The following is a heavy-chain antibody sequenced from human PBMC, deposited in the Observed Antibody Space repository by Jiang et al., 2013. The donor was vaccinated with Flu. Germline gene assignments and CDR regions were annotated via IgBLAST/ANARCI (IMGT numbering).Heavy chain of an antibody. CDR1: Y. CDR3: ARAGSSWMSDI. CDR2: ISSSGSTI. J-gene: IGHJ3*02. D-gene: IGHD6-13*01. V-gene: IGHV3-11*01. Sequence: YMSWIRQAPGKGLEWVSYISSSGSTIYYADSVKGRFTVSRDNAKNSLYLQMNSLRAEDTAVYYCARAGSSWMSDIWGQGTMVTVSS.